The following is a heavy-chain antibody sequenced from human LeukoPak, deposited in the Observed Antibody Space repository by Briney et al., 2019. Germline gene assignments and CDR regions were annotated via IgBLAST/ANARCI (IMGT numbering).Heavy chain of an antibody. Sequence: PGGSLRLSCAASGFTFSSYWMSWVRQAPGKGREWVANRKQDGSEKYYVDSVKGRFTIARDNAKNSLYLQMNSLRAANTAVYYCARDTILPYVLDAFDLWGQGTMVTVSS. CDR1: GFTFSSYW. J-gene: IGHJ3*01. CDR2: RKQDGSEK. V-gene: IGHV3-7*01. D-gene: IGHD3-3*01. CDR3: ARDTILPYVLDAFDL.